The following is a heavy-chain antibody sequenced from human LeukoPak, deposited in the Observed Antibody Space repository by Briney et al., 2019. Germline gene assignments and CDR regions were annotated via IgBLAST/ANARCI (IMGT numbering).Heavy chain of an antibody. CDR3: ANLPGFGELSDWFDP. CDR2: ISGSGGST. Sequence: GGSLRLSCAVSGVTLSNYGMAWVRQAPGKGLEWVSAISGSGGSTYYADSVKGRFTISRDNSKNTLYLQMNSLRAEDTAVYYCANLPGFGELSDWFDPWGQGTLVTVSS. V-gene: IGHV3-23*01. J-gene: IGHJ5*02. CDR1: GVTLSNYG. D-gene: IGHD3-10*01.